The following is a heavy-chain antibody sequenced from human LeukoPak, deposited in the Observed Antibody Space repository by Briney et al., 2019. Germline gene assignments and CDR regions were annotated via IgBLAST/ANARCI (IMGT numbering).Heavy chain of an antibody. CDR1: GFTFSSSA. D-gene: IGHD2-21*01. CDR2: INVGGSST. CDR3: AKGTVFQPRAPFDP. J-gene: IGHJ5*02. V-gene: IGHV3-23*01. Sequence: GGSLRLSCAASGFTFSSSAMSWVRQAPGKGLEWVSYINVGGSSTYYADSVKGRFTISRDNSKNTLYLQMNSLRAEDTAVYYCAKGTVFQPRAPFDPWGQGTLVTVSS.